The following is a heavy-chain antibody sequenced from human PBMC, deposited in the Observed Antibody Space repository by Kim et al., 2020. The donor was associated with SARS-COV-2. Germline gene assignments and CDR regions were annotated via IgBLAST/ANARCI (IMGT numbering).Heavy chain of an antibody. Sequence: GRSLRLSCAASGFTFSSYGMTWIRQAPGKGLQWVSAITGSGNTTYFAASVRGRFTISRDNSRNMLYLQMNSLRAEDTALYYCAKVRLASLYSNFDYSGQG. CDR3: AKVRLASLYSNFDY. CDR2: ITGSGNTT. CDR1: GFTFSSYG. J-gene: IGHJ4*02. D-gene: IGHD2-21*01. V-gene: IGHV3-23*01.